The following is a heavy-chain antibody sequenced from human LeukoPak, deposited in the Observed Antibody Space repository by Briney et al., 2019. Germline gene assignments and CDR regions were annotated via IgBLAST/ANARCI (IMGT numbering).Heavy chain of an antibody. CDR1: GFTFSNYW. V-gene: IGHV3-74*03. CDR2: IDNAGSIT. Sequence: PGGSLRLSCAASGFTFSNYWIHWVRQAPGKGLVWVSRIDNAGSITTYADSVNGRFTISRDNAENTLYLQMNSLRVEDTAVYYCVRSAFHAGSGNYYDYWGQGTLVTVSS. CDR3: VRSAFHAGSGNYYDY. J-gene: IGHJ4*02. D-gene: IGHD3-22*01.